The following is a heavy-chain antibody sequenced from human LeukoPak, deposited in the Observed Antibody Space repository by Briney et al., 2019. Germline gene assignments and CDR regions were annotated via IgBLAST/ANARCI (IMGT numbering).Heavy chain of an antibody. CDR2: ISSGGNT. Sequence: GGSLRLSCAASGFTVSSNYMSWVRQAPGKGLQWVSGISSGGNTYYVDSVKGRFTISRDNSKNTLYLQMNSLRAEDTAVYYCARSLSSRFSGPRRPYYFDYWGQGSLVTVSS. CDR3: ARSLSSRFSGPRRPYYFDY. D-gene: IGHD3-16*01. CDR1: GFTVSSNY. V-gene: IGHV3-53*01. J-gene: IGHJ4*02.